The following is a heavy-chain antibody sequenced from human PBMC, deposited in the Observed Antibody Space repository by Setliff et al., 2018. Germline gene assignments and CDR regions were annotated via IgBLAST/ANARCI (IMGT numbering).Heavy chain of an antibody. CDR1: GYTFTDYY. CDR2: INPNSGGT. Sequence: ASVKVSCKPSGYTFTDYYMHWGRQAPGQGLEWMGWINPNSGGTNYAQKFQGWVTMTRATSISTAYMELSRLRSDDTAVYYCASSRVVPAAYNWFDPWGQGTLVTVSS. CDR3: ASSRVVPAAYNWFDP. J-gene: IGHJ5*02. V-gene: IGHV1-2*04. D-gene: IGHD2-2*01.